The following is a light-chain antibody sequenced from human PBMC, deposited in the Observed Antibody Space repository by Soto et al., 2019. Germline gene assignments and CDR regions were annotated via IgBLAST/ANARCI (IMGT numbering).Light chain of an antibody. V-gene: IGKV3-15*01. CDR3: QQYNNWPRT. Sequence: ELVMTQSPATLSVAPGERATLSCRASQSISTFLAWYQQKPGQAPRLLIYGASTRATVIPARFSGSGSGTEFTLTISSLQSEDFAVYYCQQYNNWPRTFGQGTKVDIK. J-gene: IGKJ1*01. CDR1: QSISTF. CDR2: GAS.